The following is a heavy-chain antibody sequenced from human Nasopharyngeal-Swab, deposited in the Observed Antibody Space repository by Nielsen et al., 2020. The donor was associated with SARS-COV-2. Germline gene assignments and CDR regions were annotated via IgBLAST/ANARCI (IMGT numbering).Heavy chain of an antibody. CDR3: AKDGGYSYGSYYYYYMDV. V-gene: IGHV3-9*01. CDR1: GFTFSSYW. CDR2: ISWNSGSI. J-gene: IGHJ6*03. D-gene: IGHD5-18*01. Sequence: GGSLRLSCAASGFTFSSYWMSWVRQAPGKGLEWVSGISWNSGSIGYADSVKGRFTISRDNAKNSLYLQMNSLRAEDTALYYCAKDGGYSYGSYYYYYMDVWGKGTTVTVSS.